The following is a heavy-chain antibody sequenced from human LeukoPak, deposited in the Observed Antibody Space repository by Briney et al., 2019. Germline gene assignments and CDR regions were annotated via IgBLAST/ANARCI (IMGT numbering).Heavy chain of an antibody. CDR1: GYTFTGYY. J-gene: IGHJ5*02. CDR3: ARDSHNWNYSGFDP. Sequence: GASVKVSCKASGYTFTGYYMHWVRQAPGQGLEWMGWINPNSGGTNYAQKFQGRVTMTRDTSISTAYMELSRLRSDDTAVYYCARDSHNWNYSGFDPWGQGTLVTVSS. CDR2: INPNSGGT. V-gene: IGHV1-2*02. D-gene: IGHD1-7*01.